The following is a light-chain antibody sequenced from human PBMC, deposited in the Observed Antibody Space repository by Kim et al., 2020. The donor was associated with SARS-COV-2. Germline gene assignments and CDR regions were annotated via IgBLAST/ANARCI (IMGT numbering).Light chain of an antibody. J-gene: IGLJ3*02. CDR2: RDS. V-gene: IGLV3-9*01. CDR3: QVWDSSTAV. CDR1: DMRGYN. Sequence: SVALGQTARITCGGSDMRGYNVHWYQQKPGQAPVLVIYRDSARPSGIPERFSGSNSESTATLIISTVQAGDDGDYYCQVWDSSTAVFGGGTQLTVL.